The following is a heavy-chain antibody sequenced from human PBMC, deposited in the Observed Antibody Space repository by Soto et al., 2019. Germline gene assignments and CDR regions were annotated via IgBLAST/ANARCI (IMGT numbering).Heavy chain of an antibody. CDR1: GYTFTSYY. V-gene: IGHV1-46*03. CDR2: INPSGGST. J-gene: IGHJ5*02. CDR3: ARDWGTERQLVGWFDP. Sequence: QVQLVQSGAEVKKPGASVKVSCKASGYTFTSYYMHWVRQAPGQGLEWMGIINPSGGSTSYAQKFQGRVTMTRDTSTSTVYMELSSLRSEDTAVYYCARDWGTERQLVGWFDPWGQGTLVTVSS. D-gene: IGHD6-13*01.